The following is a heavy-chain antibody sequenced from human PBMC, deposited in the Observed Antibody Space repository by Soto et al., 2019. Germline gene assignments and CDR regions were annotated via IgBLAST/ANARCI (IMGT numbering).Heavy chain of an antibody. CDR3: ARATSTHSVVVSGLMDV. CDR1: GFTFSSYW. CDR2: INSDGSST. D-gene: IGHD2-2*01. V-gene: IGHV3-74*01. J-gene: IGHJ6*02. Sequence: PWVSLRLSCAAPGFTFSSYWMHWVRQAPGKGLVWVSRINSDGSSTSYADSVKGRFTISRDNAKNTLYLQMNSLRAEDTAVYYCARATSTHSVVVSGLMDVWAQGPTVTVSS.